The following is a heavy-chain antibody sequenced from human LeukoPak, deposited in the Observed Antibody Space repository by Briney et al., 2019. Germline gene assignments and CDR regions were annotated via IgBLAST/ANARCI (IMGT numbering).Heavy chain of an antibody. CDR3: VMGFYFDY. CDR1: GFTFSSYA. J-gene: IGHJ4*02. Sequence: GGSLRLSCAASGFTFSSYAMSWVRQAAGKGLEWVSGISDSGGSTYYADSVKGRFTISRDNSKNTLYLQMNSLRAEDTAVYYCVMGFYFDYWGQGTLVTVSS. CDR2: ISDSGGST. D-gene: IGHD2-8*01. V-gene: IGHV3-23*01.